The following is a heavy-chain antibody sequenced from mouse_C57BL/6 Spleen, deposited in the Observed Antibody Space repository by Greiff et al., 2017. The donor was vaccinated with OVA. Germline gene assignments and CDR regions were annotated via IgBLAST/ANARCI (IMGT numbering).Heavy chain of an antibody. J-gene: IGHJ4*01. Sequence: VQLQQSGPGLVQPSQSLSITCTVSGFSLTSYGVHWVRQSPGQGLEWLGVLWSGGSTDYNAAFISKLSISKDNSKSQVFFKMNSQQADDTAIYSCARNDEYCSSSYAMDYWGQGTSVTVSS. D-gene: IGHD1-1*01. CDR2: LWSGGST. CDR3: ARNDEYCSSSYAMDY. V-gene: IGHV2-2*01. CDR1: GFSLTSYG.